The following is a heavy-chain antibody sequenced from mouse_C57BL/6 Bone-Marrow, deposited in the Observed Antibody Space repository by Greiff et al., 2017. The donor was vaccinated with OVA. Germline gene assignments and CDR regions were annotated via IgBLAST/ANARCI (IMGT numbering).Heavy chain of an antibody. Sequence: VQLQQSGAELVRPGASVKLSCTASGFNIKDDYMHWVKQRPEQGLEWIGWIDPENGDTEYASKFQGQATITADTSSNTAYLQLSSLTSEDTAVYYCTTYYGSSSYAMDYWGQGTSVTVSS. D-gene: IGHD1-1*01. J-gene: IGHJ4*01. V-gene: IGHV14-4*01. CDR2: IDPENGDT. CDR3: TTYYGSSSYAMDY. CDR1: GFNIKDDY.